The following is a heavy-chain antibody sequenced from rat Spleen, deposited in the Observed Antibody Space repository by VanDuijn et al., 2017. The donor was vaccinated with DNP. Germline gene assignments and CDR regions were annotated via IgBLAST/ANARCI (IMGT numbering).Heavy chain of an antibody. CDR1: GFNFSNYY. D-gene: IGHD4-3*01. J-gene: IGHJ2*01. Sequence: EVQLVASGGGLVQPGRSTKLSCTVSGFNFSNYYMAWVRQAPTKGLEWVASISSGGGNTYYRDSLKGRFTISRDKAKSTLYLQMNSLRSEDMATYYCVRWNSGHFDYWGQGVMVTVSS. CDR2: ISSGGGNT. CDR3: VRWNSGHFDY. V-gene: IGHV5-25*01.